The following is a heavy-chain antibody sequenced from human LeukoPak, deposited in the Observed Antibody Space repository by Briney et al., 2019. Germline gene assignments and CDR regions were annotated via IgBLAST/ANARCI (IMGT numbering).Heavy chain of an antibody. CDR3: ARSPVGYYFAY. V-gene: IGHV1-69*04. J-gene: IGHJ4*02. CDR1: GGTFSSYA. CDR2: IIPILGIA. Sequence: ASVKVSCKASGGTFSSYAISWVRQAPGQGLEWMGRIIPILGIANYAQKFQGRVTITADKSTSTAYMELSSLRSEDTAVYYCARSPVGYYFAYWGQGTLVTVSS. D-gene: IGHD1-26*01.